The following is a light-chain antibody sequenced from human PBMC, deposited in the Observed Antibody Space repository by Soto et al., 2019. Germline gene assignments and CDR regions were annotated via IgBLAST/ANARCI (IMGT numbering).Light chain of an antibody. Sequence: QSVLTQPPSASGTPGQRVTISCSGSTSNIGSKTVNWYQQLPGTAPKLLIYSNDQRPSGVPDRISGSKSGTSASLAISGLQSEDEADYYCAAWDDSLNGVVFGGGTKVTVL. CDR2: SND. V-gene: IGLV1-44*01. CDR1: TSNIGSKT. CDR3: AAWDDSLNGVV. J-gene: IGLJ2*01.